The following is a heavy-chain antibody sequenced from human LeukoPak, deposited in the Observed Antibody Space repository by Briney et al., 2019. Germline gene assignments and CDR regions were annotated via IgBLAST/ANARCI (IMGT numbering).Heavy chain of an antibody. CDR3: ARDFPALPGWFDP. Sequence: ASVKVSCKASGYTFTSYAISWVRQAPGQGLEWMAGIIPIFGTANYAQKFQGRVTITADESTSTAYMELSSLRSEDTAVYYCARDFPALPGWFDPWGQGSLVTVSS. D-gene: IGHD6-6*01. CDR1: GYTFTSYA. CDR2: IIPIFGTA. V-gene: IGHV1-69*13. J-gene: IGHJ5*02.